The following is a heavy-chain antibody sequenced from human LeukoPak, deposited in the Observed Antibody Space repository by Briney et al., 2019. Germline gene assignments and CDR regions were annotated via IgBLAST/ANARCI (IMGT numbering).Heavy chain of an antibody. V-gene: IGHV1-18*01. J-gene: IGHJ5*02. D-gene: IGHD6-13*01. Sequence: ASVKVSCTASGYTFTSYGISWVRQPPGQGLEWMGWISAYNGNTNYAQKLQGRVTMTTDTSTSTAYMELRSLRSDDTAVYYCARGRAAASFSGPNWFDPWGQGTLVTVSS. CDR1: GYTFTSYG. CDR3: ARGRAAASFSGPNWFDP. CDR2: ISAYNGNT.